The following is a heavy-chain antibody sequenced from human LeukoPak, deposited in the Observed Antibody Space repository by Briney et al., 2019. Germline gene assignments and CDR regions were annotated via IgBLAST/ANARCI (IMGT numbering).Heavy chain of an antibody. CDR3: ARYDYGDYDYYGMDV. D-gene: IGHD4-17*01. Sequence: SETLSLTRTVSGGSISSYYWSWIRQPPGKGLEWIGYIYYSGSTNYNPSLKSRVTISVDTSKNQFSLKLSSVTAADTAVYYCARYDYGDYDYYGMDVWGQGTTVTVSS. CDR2: IYYSGST. J-gene: IGHJ6*02. V-gene: IGHV4-59*01. CDR1: GGSISSYY.